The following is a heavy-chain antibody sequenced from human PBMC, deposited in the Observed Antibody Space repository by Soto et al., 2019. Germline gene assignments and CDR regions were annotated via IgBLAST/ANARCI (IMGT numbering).Heavy chain of an antibody. Sequence: VQLVQPGAEVKKPGSSVKVSCKASGGTFNNYAISWVRQAPGHGLEWMGGIVSIFNAPHFAEKFQARLTLTADKSTSTAFMDLVGLRTDDTAVYYCATQQQLTTVEFWGQGNQVSVSS. D-gene: IGHD6-13*01. J-gene: IGHJ4*02. CDR3: ATQQQLTTVEF. CDR1: GGTFNNYA. V-gene: IGHV1-69*06. CDR2: IVSIFNAP.